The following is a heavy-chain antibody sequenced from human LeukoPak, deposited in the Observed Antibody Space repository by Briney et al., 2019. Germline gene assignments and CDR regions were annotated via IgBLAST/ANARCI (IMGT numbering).Heavy chain of an antibody. CDR2: IWYDGSNK. J-gene: IGHJ6*02. V-gene: IGHV3-33*01. Sequence: GGSLRLSCAASGFTFSSYGMHWVRQAPGKGLEWVAVIWYDGSNKYYADSVKGRFTISRDNSKNTLYLQMNSLRAEDTAVYYCARDMGFGELSAAYFFGMDVWGQGTTVTVSS. D-gene: IGHD3-10*01. CDR1: GFTFSSYG. CDR3: ARDMGFGELSAAYFFGMDV.